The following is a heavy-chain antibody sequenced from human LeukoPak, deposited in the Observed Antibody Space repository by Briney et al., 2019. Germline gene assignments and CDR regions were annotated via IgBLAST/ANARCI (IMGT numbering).Heavy chain of an antibody. D-gene: IGHD3-16*01. CDR2: IYYSGST. V-gene: IGHV4-39*07. Sequence: SETLSLTCTVSGGSISSSSYYWGWIRQPPGKGLEWIGSIYYSGSTYYNPSLKSRVTISVDTSKNQFSLKLSSVTAADTAVYYCARALPLVSGSHGYWFDPWGQGTLVTVSS. CDR3: ARALPLVSGSHGYWFDP. J-gene: IGHJ5*02. CDR1: GGSISSSSYY.